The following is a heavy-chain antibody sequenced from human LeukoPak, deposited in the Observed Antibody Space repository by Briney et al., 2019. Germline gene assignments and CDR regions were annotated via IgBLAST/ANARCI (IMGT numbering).Heavy chain of an antibody. J-gene: IGHJ4*02. CDR1: GYTFTGYY. CDR3: ARHIYYDSSGYYPDY. Sequence: ASVKVSCKASGYTFTGYYMHWVRQAPGQGLEWMGWINPNSGGTNYAQKFQGRVTMTRDTSISTAYMELSRLRSDDTAVYYCARHIYYDSSGYYPDYWGQGTLVTVSS. D-gene: IGHD3-22*01. CDR2: INPNSGGT. V-gene: IGHV1-2*02.